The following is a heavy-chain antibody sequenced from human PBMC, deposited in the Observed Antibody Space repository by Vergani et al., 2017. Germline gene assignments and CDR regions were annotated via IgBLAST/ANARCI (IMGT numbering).Heavy chain of an antibody. V-gene: IGHV4-61*02. J-gene: IGHJ6*02. CDR3: ARRNSAYPSSGMDV. D-gene: IGHD1/OR15-1a*01. CDR1: GGSISSSTSY. Sequence: QVQLQESGPGLVKPSQTLSLTCTVSGGSISSSTSYWIWIRQPAGKGLEWIGRVYTSGSTNYNPSLKSGSTMSVDTSKNQFSLKLSSVTATDTSVYYSARRNSAYPSSGMDVWGQGTTVIVSS. CDR2: VYTSGST.